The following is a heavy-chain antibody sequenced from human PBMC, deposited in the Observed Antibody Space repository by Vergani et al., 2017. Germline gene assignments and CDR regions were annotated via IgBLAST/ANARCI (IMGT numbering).Heavy chain of an antibody. J-gene: IGHJ2*01. V-gene: IGHV1-8*01. CDR2: MNPNSGNT. Sequence: QVQLVQSGAEVKKPGASVKVSCKASGYTFTSYDINWVRQATGQGLEWMGWMNPNSGNTGYAQKFQGRVTMTRNTSISTAYMELSSLRSEDTAVYYCARVEYSSSLLKQDWYVDLLGRGTLVTVSS. CDR1: GYTFTSYD. CDR3: ARVEYSSSLLKQDWYVDL. D-gene: IGHD6-6*01.